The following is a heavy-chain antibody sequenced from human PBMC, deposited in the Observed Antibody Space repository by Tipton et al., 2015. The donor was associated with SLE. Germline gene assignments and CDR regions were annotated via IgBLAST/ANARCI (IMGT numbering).Heavy chain of an antibody. CDR2: VYHSGST. D-gene: IGHD3-3*01. V-gene: IGHV4-4*02. CDR1: GDSITSSHW. CDR3: ARGSRWFDDFWSGYPLGNWFDP. Sequence: TLSLTCDVSGDSITSSHWWSWVRQSPVKGLEWIGEVYHSGSTNYNPSLKSRLTISVDTSKSHFSLKLTSVTAADTAIYYCARGSRWFDDFWSGYPLGNWFDPWGQGTLVTVSS. J-gene: IGHJ5*02.